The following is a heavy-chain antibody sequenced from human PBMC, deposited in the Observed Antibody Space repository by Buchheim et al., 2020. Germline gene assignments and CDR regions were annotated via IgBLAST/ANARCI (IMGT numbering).Heavy chain of an antibody. Sequence: QVQLVQSGAEVKKPGASVKVSCKASGYTFTSYDINWVRQATGQGLEWMGWMNPNSGNTGYAQKFQGRVTMTRNTSIRTAYMELSSLRYEDTAVYYCAGGGAGFVEWLSLSGPLDYWGQGTL. D-gene: IGHD3-3*01. CDR2: MNPNSGNT. CDR3: AGGGAGFVEWLSLSGPLDY. V-gene: IGHV1-8*01. CDR1: GYTFTSYD. J-gene: IGHJ4*02.